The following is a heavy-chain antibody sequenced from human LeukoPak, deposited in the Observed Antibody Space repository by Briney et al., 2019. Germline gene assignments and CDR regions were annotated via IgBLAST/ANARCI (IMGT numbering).Heavy chain of an antibody. D-gene: IGHD5-18*01. V-gene: IGHV3-11*06. Sequence: PGGSLRLSCAASGFTFSDYYMSWIRRAPGKGLEWVSYISSSSSYTNYADSVKGRFTISRDNAKNSLYLQMNSLRAEDTAVYYCARAAGPHTAMVLWAHGTLVTVSS. CDR3: ARAAGPHTAMVL. CDR2: ISSSSSYT. J-gene: IGHJ4*01. CDR1: GFTFSDYY.